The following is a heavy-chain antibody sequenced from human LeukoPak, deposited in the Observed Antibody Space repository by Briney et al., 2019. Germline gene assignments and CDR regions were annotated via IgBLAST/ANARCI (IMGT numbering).Heavy chain of an antibody. CDR1: GFTFSSYG. D-gene: IGHD6-13*01. J-gene: IGHJ4*02. Sequence: PGGSLRLSCAASGFTFSSYGMHWVGQAPGKGLEWLAVIWYDGSNKYYADSVKGRFTISRDNSKNTLYLQMNSLRAEDTAVYYWARELAADFDYWGEGTLVSVS. CDR2: IWYDGSNK. CDR3: ARELAADFDY. V-gene: IGHV3-33*01.